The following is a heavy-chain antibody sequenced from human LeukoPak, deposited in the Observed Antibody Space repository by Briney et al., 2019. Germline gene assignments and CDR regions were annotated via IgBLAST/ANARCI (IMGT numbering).Heavy chain of an antibody. V-gene: IGHV1-2*02. J-gene: IGHJ6*02. CDR1: GYTFTDYY. CDR3: ARVRIGQQLDKYYYYAMDV. D-gene: IGHD6-13*01. CDR2: IIRNSGGT. Sequence: ASVKVSCKASGYTFTDYYMHWVRQAPGQGLEWMGWIIRNSGGTNYAQKFQGRVTMTTDTSISTAYMEVSRLRSDDTAVYYCARVRIGQQLDKYYYYAMDVWGQGTTVTVSS.